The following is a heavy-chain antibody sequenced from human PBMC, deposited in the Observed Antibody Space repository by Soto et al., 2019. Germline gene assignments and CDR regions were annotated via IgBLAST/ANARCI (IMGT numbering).Heavy chain of an antibody. V-gene: IGHV1-69*13. J-gene: IGHJ6*02. CDR1: GCTFSSYA. Sequence: GASVKVSCKASGCTFSSYAISWVRQAPGQGLEWMGGIIPIFGTANYAQKFQGRVTITADESTSTAYMELSSLRSEDTAVYYCASTVTTGAYYYGMDVWGQGTTVTVSS. CDR3: ASTVTTGAYYYGMDV. D-gene: IGHD4-17*01. CDR2: IIPIFGTA.